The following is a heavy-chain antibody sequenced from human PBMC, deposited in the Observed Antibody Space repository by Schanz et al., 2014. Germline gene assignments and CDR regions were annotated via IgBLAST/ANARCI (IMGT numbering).Heavy chain of an antibody. D-gene: IGHD3-3*01. CDR3: ARDRRFFDRDDLYYFDS. CDR1: GYTFTTYA. Sequence: QVQLVQSGAEVKKPGASVRVSCKASGYTFTTYAMSWVRQAPGQGLEWVGWISVYNHNKEYDQKFQGRVTMTTDTSTSTAYMALTDQRSDDTAVYYCARDRRFFDRDDLYYFDSWGQGTLVTVSS. V-gene: IGHV1-18*01. J-gene: IGHJ4*02. CDR2: ISVYNHNK.